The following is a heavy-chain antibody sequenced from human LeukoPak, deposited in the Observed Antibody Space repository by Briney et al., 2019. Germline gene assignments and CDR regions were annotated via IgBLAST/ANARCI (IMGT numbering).Heavy chain of an antibody. V-gene: IGHV3-74*01. CDR1: GFTFSNAW. Sequence: AGGSLRLSCAASGFTFSNAWMHWVRQAPGKGLVWVSHINSDGSWTGYADSVKGRFTISKDNAKNTVYLQMNNLRAEDTAVYYCVSFYETNWGRGTLVTVSS. CDR2: INSDGSWT. D-gene: IGHD2-2*01. CDR3: VSFYETN. J-gene: IGHJ4*02.